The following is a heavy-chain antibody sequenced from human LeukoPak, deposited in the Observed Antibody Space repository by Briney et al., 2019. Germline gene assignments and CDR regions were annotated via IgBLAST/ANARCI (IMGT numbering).Heavy chain of an antibody. CDR1: GYIFNTYY. CDR3: ARSYYDLLATFDY. CDR2: INPSGGST. D-gene: IGHD3-22*01. V-gene: IGHV1-46*02. Sequence: ASVKVSCKASGYIFNTYYMHWVRQAPGQGLDWMGTINPSGGSTSYAQKFQGRVTVTRDTSTSTVYMELSSLRSEDTAVYYCARSYYDLLATFDYWGQGTLVTVSS. J-gene: IGHJ4*02.